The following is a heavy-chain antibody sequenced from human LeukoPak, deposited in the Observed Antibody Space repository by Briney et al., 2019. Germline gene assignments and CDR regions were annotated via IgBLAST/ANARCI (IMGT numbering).Heavy chain of an antibody. CDR1: GGTFSTYV. CDR3: ARAPPGTCSGGSCYAKGSMDV. V-gene: IGHV1-69*01. J-gene: IGHJ6*02. Sequence: GASVKVSCTASGGTFSTYVISWERQAPGQGLEWMGGIIPIFDTTNYAQQFQGRVTITADESTSTAYMELSSLRSDDTAVYYCARAPPGTCSGGSCYAKGSMDVWGQGTTVTVSS. D-gene: IGHD2-15*01. CDR2: IIPIFDTT.